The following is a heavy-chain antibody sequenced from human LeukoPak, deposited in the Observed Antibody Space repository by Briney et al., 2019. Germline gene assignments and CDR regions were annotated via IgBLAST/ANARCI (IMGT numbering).Heavy chain of an antibody. CDR2: ISSGSTSI. D-gene: IGHD5-24*01. CDR3: ARIGDGYGDYFDY. CDR1: GFTFSIYS. J-gene: IGHJ4*02. Sequence: QPGGSLRLSCTVSGFTFSIYSMNWVRQAPGKGLEWVSYISSGSTSISYADSVKGRFTISRDNAKNSLYLQMNSLRAEDTAVYYCARIGDGYGDYFDYWGQGTLVTVSS. V-gene: IGHV3-48*01.